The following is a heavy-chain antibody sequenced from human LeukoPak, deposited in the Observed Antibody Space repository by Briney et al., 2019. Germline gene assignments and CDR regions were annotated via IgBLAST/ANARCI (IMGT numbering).Heavy chain of an antibody. CDR2: IKSKTEGGTT. Sequence: AGGSLRLSCAASGFTFSNAWMSWVRQAPGKGLEWVGRIKSKTEGGTTDYAAPVKGRFTISRDDSKNTLYLQMNSLKTEDTAVYYCTTPSWIQLGDAFDIWGQGTMVTVSS. CDR3: TTPSWIQLGDAFDI. J-gene: IGHJ3*02. D-gene: IGHD5-18*01. V-gene: IGHV3-15*01. CDR1: GFTFSNAW.